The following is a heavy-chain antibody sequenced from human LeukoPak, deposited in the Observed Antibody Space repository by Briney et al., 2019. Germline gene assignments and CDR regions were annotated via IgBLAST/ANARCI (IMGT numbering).Heavy chain of an antibody. CDR1: GFTLSSHN. D-gene: IGHD3-10*01. CDR3: ARPGITAFDI. Sequence: GGSLRLSCVASGFTLSSHNINWVRQAPGKGLEWVSHISSSGSITYYGDSVKGRITISRDNAKNSVSLYMNSLRAEDSAVYYCARPGITAFDIWGQGTMVTVSS. V-gene: IGHV3-48*01. J-gene: IGHJ3*02. CDR2: ISSSGSIT.